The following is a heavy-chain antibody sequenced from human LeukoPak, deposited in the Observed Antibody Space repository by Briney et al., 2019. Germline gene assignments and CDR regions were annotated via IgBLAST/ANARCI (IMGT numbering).Heavy chain of an antibody. CDR3: ARSGPHSGSYRGFGDAFDI. J-gene: IGHJ3*02. V-gene: IGHV4-38-2*02. CDR1: GYSISSGYY. CDR2: IYHSGST. Sequence: PSETLSLTCTVSGYSISSGYYWGWIRQPPGKGLEWIGSIYHSGSTYYNPSLKSRVTISVDTSKNQFSLKLSSVTAADTAVYYCARSGPHSGSYRGFGDAFDIWGQGTKVTVSS. D-gene: IGHD1-26*01.